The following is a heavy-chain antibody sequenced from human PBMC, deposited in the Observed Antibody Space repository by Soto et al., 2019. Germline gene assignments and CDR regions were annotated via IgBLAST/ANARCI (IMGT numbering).Heavy chain of an antibody. J-gene: IGHJ4*02. V-gene: IGHV3-23*01. CDR2: ISSSGCRT. D-gene: IGHD6-19*01. Sequence: EVQILESGGDLVQPGGSLRLSCVASGFTFSSYAMSWVRQAPGKGLEWVSGISSSGCRTYYADSVKDRFTISRDNSKNTLDLKMDSLRAVATAVYYCANQGSGWHFDSWGQGTLVTVSS. CDR1: GFTFSSYA. CDR3: ANQGSGWHFDS.